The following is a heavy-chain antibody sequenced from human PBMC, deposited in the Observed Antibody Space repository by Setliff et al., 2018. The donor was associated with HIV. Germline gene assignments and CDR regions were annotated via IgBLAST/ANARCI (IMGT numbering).Heavy chain of an antibody. V-gene: IGHV1-18*01. D-gene: IGHD6-19*01. CDR3: ARPIAVAGIYYFDY. Sequence: ASVKVSCKASGYSFTSYGINWVRQAPGQGLEWMGWISAYNGNTNYAQKLQGRVTMTTDTSTSTAYMELRSLRSDDTAVYYCARPIAVAGIYYFDYWGQGTLVTVSS. CDR2: ISAYNGNT. J-gene: IGHJ4*02. CDR1: GYSFTSYG.